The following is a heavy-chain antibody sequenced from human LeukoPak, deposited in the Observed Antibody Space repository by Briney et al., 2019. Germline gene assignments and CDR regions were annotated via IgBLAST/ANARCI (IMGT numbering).Heavy chain of an antibody. CDR3: ARQRDYGDYLWHY. CDR2: IYPGDSDT. J-gene: IGHJ4*02. D-gene: IGHD4-17*01. CDR1: GYSFTSYW. Sequence: GASLKISCKGSGYSFTSYWIGWVRQLPGKGLEWMGIIYPGDSDTRYSPSFQGQVTISADKSISTAYLQWSSLKASDTAMYYCARQRDYGDYLWHYWGQGTLVTVSS. V-gene: IGHV5-51*01.